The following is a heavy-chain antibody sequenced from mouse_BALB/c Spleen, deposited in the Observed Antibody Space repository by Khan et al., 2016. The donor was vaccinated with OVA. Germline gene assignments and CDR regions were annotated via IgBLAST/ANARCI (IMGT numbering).Heavy chain of an antibody. CDR2: IWRGGST. CDR1: GFSLTSYG. J-gene: IGHJ4*01. CDR3: VKNKGYYDYYAMDD. Sequence: QVQLKQSGPSLVQPSQSLSITCTVSGFSLTSYGVHWVRQSPGKGLEWLGVIWRGGSTDYNAAFMSRLSITKDNSKSQVFFKMNSLQADDTAIYSCVKNKGYYDYYAMDDWGQGTAVTGSS. D-gene: IGHD2-3*01. V-gene: IGHV2-5-1*01.